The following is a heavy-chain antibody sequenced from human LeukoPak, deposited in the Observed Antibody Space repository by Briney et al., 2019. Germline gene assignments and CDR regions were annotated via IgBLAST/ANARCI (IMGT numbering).Heavy chain of an antibody. Sequence: SETLSLTCTVSGGSISSYYWSWIRQPPGKGLEWIGYIYYSGSTNYNPSLKSRVTISVDTSKNQFSLKLSSVTAADTAVYYCARQAAADGFDIWGQGTMVTVSS. J-gene: IGHJ3*02. CDR3: ARQAAADGFDI. CDR2: IYYSGST. V-gene: IGHV4-59*08. D-gene: IGHD6-13*01. CDR1: GGSISSYY.